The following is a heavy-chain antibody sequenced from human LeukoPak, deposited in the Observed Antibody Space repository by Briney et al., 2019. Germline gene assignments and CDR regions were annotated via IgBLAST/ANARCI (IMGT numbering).Heavy chain of an antibody. CDR1: GASIITSGC. CDR2: IYYSGST. Sequence: SGTLSLTCVVSGASIITSGCWTWVRQPPGKGLEWIGEIYYSGSTNYNPSLKSRVTISVDTSKNQFSLKLSSVTAADTAVYYCARGTVSGNDDYYDSSGYSYWYFDLWGRGTLVTVSS. J-gene: IGHJ2*01. D-gene: IGHD3-22*01. V-gene: IGHV4-4*02. CDR3: ARGTVSGNDDYYDSSGYSYWYFDL.